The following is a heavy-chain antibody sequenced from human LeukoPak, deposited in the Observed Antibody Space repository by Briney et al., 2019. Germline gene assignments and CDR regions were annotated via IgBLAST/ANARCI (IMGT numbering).Heavy chain of an antibody. CDR1: GFTFSGYG. Sequence: GGSLRLSCAASGFTFSGYGMHWVRQASGKGLEWVTGIAYDGSRKHYADSVKGRFTISRDNSKNTLYLQMHSLRAEDTAVYYCAKDNVAAAGRYFDYWGQGTLVTVSS. J-gene: IGHJ4*02. CDR2: IAYDGSRK. D-gene: IGHD6-13*01. CDR3: AKDNVAAAGRYFDY. V-gene: IGHV3-30*18.